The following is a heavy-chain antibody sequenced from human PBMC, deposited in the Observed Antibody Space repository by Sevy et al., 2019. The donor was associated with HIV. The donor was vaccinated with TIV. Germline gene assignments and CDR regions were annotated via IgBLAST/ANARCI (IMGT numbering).Heavy chain of an antibody. Sequence: SETLSLTCTVSGYSISSGYYWGWIRQPPGKGLEWIGSIYHSGSTYYNPSLKSRVTISVDTSKNQFSLKLSSVTAADTAVYYCASGKLSNGWYFYWGQGTLVTVSS. CDR1: GYSISSGYY. D-gene: IGHD6-19*01. CDR2: IYHSGST. CDR3: ASGKLSNGWYFY. J-gene: IGHJ4*02. V-gene: IGHV4-38-2*02.